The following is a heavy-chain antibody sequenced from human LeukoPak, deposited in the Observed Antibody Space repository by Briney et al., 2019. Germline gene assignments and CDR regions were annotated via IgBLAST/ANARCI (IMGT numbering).Heavy chain of an antibody. CDR2: IRYDGSNK. V-gene: IGHV3-30*02. CDR1: GFTFSSYS. CDR3: AKNGGSGVGFFDY. J-gene: IGHJ4*02. D-gene: IGHD3-10*01. Sequence: GGSLRLSCAASGFTFSSYSMNWVRQAPGKGLEWVAFIRYDGSNKYYAGSVKGRFTISRDNSKNTLYLQMNSLRAEDTAVYYCAKNGGSGVGFFDYWGQGTLVTVSS.